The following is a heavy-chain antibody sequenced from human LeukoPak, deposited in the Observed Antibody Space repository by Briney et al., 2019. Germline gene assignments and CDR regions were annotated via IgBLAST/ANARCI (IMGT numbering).Heavy chain of an antibody. CDR3: ARVTRHGYNKYLDF. J-gene: IGHJ4*02. D-gene: IGHD5-24*01. CDR1: GFPVSTNY. Sequence: GGPLRLSCAASGFPVSTNYMSWVRQSPGKGLEWVSIIYSGGRTYYADSVKGRFTISRDNSKNTLYFQMDSLRAEDTAVYYCARVTRHGYNKYLDFWGQGTLVTVST. V-gene: IGHV3-53*01. CDR2: IYSGGRT.